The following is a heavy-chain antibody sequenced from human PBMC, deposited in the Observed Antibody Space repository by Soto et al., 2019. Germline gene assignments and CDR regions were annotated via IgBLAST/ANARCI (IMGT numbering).Heavy chain of an antibody. D-gene: IGHD3-22*01. J-gene: IGHJ5*02. V-gene: IGHV4-39*01. CDR3: ARQSSRGSKGTFDP. CDR1: GGSISSSSYC. CDR2: IYYSGST. Sequence: SETLSLTCTVSGGSISSSSYCWGWIRQPPGKGLEWIGSIYYSGSTYYNPSLKSRVTISVDTSKNQFSLKLSSVTAADTAVYYCARQSSRGSKGTFDPWGQGTLVTVSS.